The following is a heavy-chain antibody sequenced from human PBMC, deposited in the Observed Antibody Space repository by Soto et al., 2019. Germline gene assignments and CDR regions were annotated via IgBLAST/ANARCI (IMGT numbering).Heavy chain of an antibody. CDR1: GFTFSSYS. D-gene: IGHD3-10*01. J-gene: IGHJ4*02. V-gene: IGHV3-48*01. Sequence: EVQLVESGGGLVQPGGSLRLSCAASGFTFSSYSMNWVRQAPGKGLEWVSYISSSSSTIYYADSVKGRFTISRDNAKNSRYLQMNSLRAEDTAVYYCAPSGRGLTGVPFDYWGQGPLVTVSS. CDR2: ISSSSSTI. CDR3: APSGRGLTGVPFDY.